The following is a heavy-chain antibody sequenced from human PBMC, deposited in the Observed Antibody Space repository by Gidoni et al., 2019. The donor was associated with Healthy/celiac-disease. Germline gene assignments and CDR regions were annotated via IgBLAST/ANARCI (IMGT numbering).Heavy chain of an antibody. Sequence: EVQLLESGGGLVQPGGSLRLSCAASGFTFSSYAMSWVRQAPGKGLEWVSAISGSGGSTYYADSVKGRFTISRDNSKNTLYLQMNSLRAEDTAVYYCASRVTIFGVVTDYWGQGTLVTVSS. CDR3: ASRVTIFGVVTDY. V-gene: IGHV3-23*01. D-gene: IGHD3-3*01. CDR1: GFTFSSYA. CDR2: ISGSGGST. J-gene: IGHJ4*02.